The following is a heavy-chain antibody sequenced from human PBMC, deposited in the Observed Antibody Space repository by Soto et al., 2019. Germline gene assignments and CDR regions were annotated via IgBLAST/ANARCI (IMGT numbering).Heavy chain of an antibody. J-gene: IGHJ2*01. CDR1: GFTFSSYA. D-gene: IGHD4-17*01. V-gene: IGHV3-23*01. CDR2: ISGSGGST. Sequence: GGSLRLSCAASGFTFSSYAMSWVRQAPGKGLEWVSAISGSGGSTYYADSVKGRFTISRDNSKNTLYLQMNSLRAEDTAVYYCAKSRAYGDSEVWYWYFDLWGRGTLVTVSS. CDR3: AKSRAYGDSEVWYWYFDL.